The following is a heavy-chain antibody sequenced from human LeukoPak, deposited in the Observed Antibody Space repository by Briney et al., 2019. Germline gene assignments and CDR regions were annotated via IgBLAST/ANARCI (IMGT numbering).Heavy chain of an antibody. CDR1: GFTFSDYY. D-gene: IGHD6-6*01. Sequence: GGSLRLSCAASGFTFSDYYMNWVRQAPGKGLEWVSSISSSSSYIYYADSVKGRFTISRDNAKNSLYLQMNSLRAEDTAVYYCAREGAGEQLGYYYGMDVWGQGTTVTVSS. V-gene: IGHV3-21*01. CDR3: AREGAGEQLGYYYGMDV. J-gene: IGHJ6*02. CDR2: ISSSSSYI.